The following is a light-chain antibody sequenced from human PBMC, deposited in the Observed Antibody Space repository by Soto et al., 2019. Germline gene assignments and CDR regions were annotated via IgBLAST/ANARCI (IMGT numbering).Light chain of an antibody. CDR3: QRYNNWPPLT. J-gene: IGKJ5*01. V-gene: IGKV3-15*01. CDR1: QSVRSS. CDR2: DAS. Sequence: EIVMTQSPATLSVSPGERATLSCRASQSVRSSLAWYQQKPGQAPRLLIYDASTRATGVPARFSGSGSGTDFTLTISSLQSEDFAVYYCQRYNNWPPLTFGQGTRLEIK.